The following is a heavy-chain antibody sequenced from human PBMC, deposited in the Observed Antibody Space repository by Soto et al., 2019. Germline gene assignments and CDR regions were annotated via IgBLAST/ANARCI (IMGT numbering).Heavy chain of an antibody. Sequence: EVQLVESVGGLVQPGGSLRLSCAASGFTFSSVRSYWMSWVRQAPGKGLEWVANIKLDGSERYYVDSVKGRFTISRDDARNSLYLQMNSLRAEDTAIYYCARGYYWGQGTLVSVSS. CDR3: ARGYY. CDR2: IKLDGSER. D-gene: IGHD2-15*01. CDR1: GFTFSSVRSYW. J-gene: IGHJ4*02. V-gene: IGHV3-7*01.